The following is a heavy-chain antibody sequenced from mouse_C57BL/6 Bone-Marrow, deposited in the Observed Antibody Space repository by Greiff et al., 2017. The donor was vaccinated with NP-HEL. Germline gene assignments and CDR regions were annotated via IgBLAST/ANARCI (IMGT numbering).Heavy chain of an antibody. Sequence: QVQLKESGAELARPGASVKLSCKASGYTFTSYGISWVKQRTGQGLEWIGEIYPRSGNTYYNEKFKGKATLTADKSSSTAYMELRSLTSEDYAVYFCALDPAWFAYWGQGTLVTVSA. CDR1: GYTFTSYG. J-gene: IGHJ3*01. CDR2: IYPRSGNT. CDR3: ALDPAWFAY. V-gene: IGHV1-81*01.